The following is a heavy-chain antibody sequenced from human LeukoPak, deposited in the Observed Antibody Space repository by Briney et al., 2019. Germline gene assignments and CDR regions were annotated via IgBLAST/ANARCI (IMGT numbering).Heavy chain of an antibody. J-gene: IGHJ3*02. Sequence: ASVKVSCKASGYTFTSYGISWVRQAPGQGLEWMGWISAYNGNTNYAQKLQGRVTMTTDTSTSTAYMELRSLRSDDTAVYYCARGYTYYDFWSGRLADAFDIWGQGTMVTVSS. CDR1: GYTFTSYG. V-gene: IGHV1-18*01. D-gene: IGHD3-3*01. CDR3: ARGYTYYDFWSGRLADAFDI. CDR2: ISAYNGNT.